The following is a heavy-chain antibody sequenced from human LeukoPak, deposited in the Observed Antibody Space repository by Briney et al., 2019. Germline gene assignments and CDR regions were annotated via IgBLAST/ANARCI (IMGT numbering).Heavy chain of an antibody. J-gene: IGHJ6*04. V-gene: IGHV1-69*01. CDR2: IIPIFGTA. Sequence: SVKVSCKASGGTFSSYAISWVRRAPGQGLEWMGGIIPIFGTANYAQKFQGRVTITADESTSTAYMELSSLRSEDTAVYYCARGRVVREPRDYYGMDVWGKGTTVTVSS. D-gene: IGHD3-10*01. CDR3: ARGRVVREPRDYYGMDV. CDR1: GGTFSSYA.